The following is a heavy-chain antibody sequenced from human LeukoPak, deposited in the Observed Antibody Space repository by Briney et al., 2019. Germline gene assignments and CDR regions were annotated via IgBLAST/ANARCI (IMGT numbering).Heavy chain of an antibody. J-gene: IGHJ4*02. Sequence: SETLSLTCGVSGYSISSGYYWGWIRQPPGKGLEWIGSIFHTGNTYYNPSLKSRVTMSVDTSKNQFSLKLSSVTAADTAVYYCARDGGVAVPGPPGYWGQGTLVTVSS. CDR1: GYSISSGYY. CDR3: ARDGGVAVPGPPGY. V-gene: IGHV4-38-2*02. CDR2: IFHTGNT. D-gene: IGHD6-19*01.